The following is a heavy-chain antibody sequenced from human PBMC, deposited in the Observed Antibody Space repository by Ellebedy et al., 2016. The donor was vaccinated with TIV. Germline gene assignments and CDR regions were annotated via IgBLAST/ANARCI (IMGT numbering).Heavy chain of an antibody. CDR3: ARDSLVPGSAGYYYYGMDV. D-gene: IGHD2-2*01. V-gene: IGHV1-69*13. CDR1: GGTFSSYA. J-gene: IGHJ6*02. Sequence: SVKVSXXASGGTFSSYAISWVRQAPGQGLEWMGGIIPIFGTANYAQKFQGRVTITADESTSTAYMELSSLRSEDTAVYYCARDSLVPGSAGYYYYGMDVWGQGTTVTVSS. CDR2: IIPIFGTA.